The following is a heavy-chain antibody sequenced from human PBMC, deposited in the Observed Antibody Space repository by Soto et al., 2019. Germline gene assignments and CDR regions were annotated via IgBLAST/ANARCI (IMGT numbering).Heavy chain of an antibody. J-gene: IGHJ6*02. D-gene: IGHD4-17*01. CDR3: ARGMTTVTTTVDV. CDR2: INPNSGGT. Sequence: ASVKVSCKASGYTFIGYYMHWVRQAPGQGLEWMGWINPNSGGTNYAQKFQGWVTMTRDTSISTAYMELSRLRSDDTAVYYCARGMTTVTTTVDVWGQGTTVTVSS. V-gene: IGHV1-2*04. CDR1: GYTFIGYY.